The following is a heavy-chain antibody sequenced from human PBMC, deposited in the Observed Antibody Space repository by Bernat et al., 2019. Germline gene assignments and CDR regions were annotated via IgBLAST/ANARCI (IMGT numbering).Heavy chain of an antibody. J-gene: IGHJ3*02. CDR1: GFTFSSYA. Sequence: QVQLVESGGGVVQPGRSLRLSCAASGFTFSSYAMHWVRQAPGKGLEWVAVISYDGSNKYYADSVKGRFTISRDNSKNTLYLQMNSLRAEDTAVYYCARDRMITFGGVIVKDDAFDIWGQGTMVTVSS. CDR2: ISYDGSNK. CDR3: ARDRMITFGGVIVKDDAFDI. D-gene: IGHD3-16*02. V-gene: IGHV3-30-3*01.